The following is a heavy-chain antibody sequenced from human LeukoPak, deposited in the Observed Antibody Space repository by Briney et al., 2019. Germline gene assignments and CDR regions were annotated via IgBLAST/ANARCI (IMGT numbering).Heavy chain of an antibody. CDR1: GYTLTELS. CDR2: FDPEDGET. V-gene: IGHV1-24*01. D-gene: IGHD6-13*01. Sequence: EASVKVSCKVSGYTLTELSMHWVRQAPGKGLEWMGGFDPEDGETIYAQKFQGRVTMTEDTSTDTAYMELSSLRSDDTAVYYCARDARLRYSSSWYEGNFQHWGQGTLVTVSS. CDR3: ARDARLRYSSSWYEGNFQH. J-gene: IGHJ1*01.